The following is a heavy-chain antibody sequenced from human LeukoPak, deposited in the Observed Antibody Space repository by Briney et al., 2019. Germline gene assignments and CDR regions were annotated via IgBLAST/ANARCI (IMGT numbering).Heavy chain of an antibody. J-gene: IGHJ4*02. V-gene: IGHV4-39*01. CDR3: ATDRGLRWFYF. Sequence: PSETLSLTCTVSDDSAYSTGFYWGWIRQPPGKGLVWIGSFSHGGNTYYNPSLKSRVTISGDTSKKQFSLKVTSVTAADTAVYYCATDRGLRWFYFWGQGTLVTVSS. CDR1: DDSAYSTGFY. D-gene: IGHD2-21*01. CDR2: FSHGGNT.